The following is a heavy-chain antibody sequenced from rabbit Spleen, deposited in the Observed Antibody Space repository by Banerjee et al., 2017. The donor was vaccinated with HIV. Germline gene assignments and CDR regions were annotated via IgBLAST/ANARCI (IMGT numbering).Heavy chain of an antibody. J-gene: IGHJ6*01. V-gene: IGHV1S47*01. CDR1: GFDFSRFG. D-gene: IGHD1-1*01. CDR3: ARDSATSFSTYGMDL. Sequence: QEQLVESGGGLVQPGGSLTLSCKASGFDFSRFGVSWVRQAPGKGLEWIGYIDPVFGVTVYANWVNGRFTISRDNAQNTLYLQMNSLTAADTATYFCARDSATSFSTYGMDLWGPGTLVTVS. CDR2: IDPVFGVT.